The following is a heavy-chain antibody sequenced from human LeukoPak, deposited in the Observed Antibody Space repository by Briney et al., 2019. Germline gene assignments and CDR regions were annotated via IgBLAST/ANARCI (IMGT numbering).Heavy chain of an antibody. CDR1: GFTFSSYS. CDR2: ISSSSSYI. V-gene: IGHV3-21*01. J-gene: IGHJ4*01. CDR3: AKHSMDYGDYVGEDY. Sequence: PGGSLRLSCAASGFTFSSYSMNWVRQAPGKGLEWVSPISSSSSYIYYADSMKGRFTISRDNAKNSLYLQMNSLRAEDTAVYYCAKHSMDYGDYVGEDYWGHGTLVTVSS. D-gene: IGHD4-17*01.